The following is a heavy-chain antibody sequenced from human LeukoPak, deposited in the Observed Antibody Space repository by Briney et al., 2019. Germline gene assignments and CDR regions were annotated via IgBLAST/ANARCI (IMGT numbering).Heavy chain of an antibody. V-gene: IGHV3-48*04. D-gene: IGHD6-6*01. Sequence: GGSLRLSCAASGFTFSSYGMHWLRQAPGKGLEWVSYISSSGTAKYYADSVKGRFTISRYNAKNSLYLQMSSLRAEDTAVFYCARATSDAFDIWGQGTMVTVSS. CDR3: ARATSDAFDI. J-gene: IGHJ3*02. CDR2: ISSSGTAK. CDR1: GFTFSSYG.